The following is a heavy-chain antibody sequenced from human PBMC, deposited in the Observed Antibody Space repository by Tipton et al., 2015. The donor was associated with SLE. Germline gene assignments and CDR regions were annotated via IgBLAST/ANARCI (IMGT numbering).Heavy chain of an antibody. V-gene: IGHV4-59*01. CDR1: GGSISSYY. Sequence: TLSLTCTVSGGSISSYYWSWIRQPPGKGLEWIGYIYYSGSTNYNPSLKSRVTISVDTSKNQFSLKLSSVTAADTAVYYCARVGITGTTWDWYFDLWGQGTLVTVSS. CDR3: ARVGITGTTWDWYFDL. D-gene: IGHD1-7*01. CDR2: IYYSGST. J-gene: IGHJ2*01.